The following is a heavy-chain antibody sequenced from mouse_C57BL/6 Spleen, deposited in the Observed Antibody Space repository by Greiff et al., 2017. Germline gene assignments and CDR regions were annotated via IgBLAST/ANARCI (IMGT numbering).Heavy chain of an antibody. CDR3: ARRRTYGSSPYYFDY. V-gene: IGHV1-55*01. Sequence: QVQLQQPGAELVKPGASVKMSCKASGYTFTSYWITWVKQRPGQGLEWIGDIYPGSGSTNYNEKFKSKATLTVDTSSSTAYMQLSSLTSEDSAVYYCARRRTYGSSPYYFDYWGQGTTLTVSS. CDR1: GYTFTSYW. J-gene: IGHJ2*01. CDR2: IYPGSGST. D-gene: IGHD1-1*01.